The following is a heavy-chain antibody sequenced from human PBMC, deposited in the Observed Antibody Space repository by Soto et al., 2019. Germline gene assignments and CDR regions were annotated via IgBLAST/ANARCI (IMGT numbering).Heavy chain of an antibody. Sequence: PGGSLRLSCAASGFTFSSYGMHWVRQAPGKGLEWVAVISYDGSNKYYADSVKGRFTISRDNSKDTLYLQMNSLRAEDTAVYYCAKDRGVATRPLYGMDAWGQGTTVTVSS. V-gene: IGHV3-30*18. CDR3: AKDRGVATRPLYGMDA. CDR1: GFTFSSYG. D-gene: IGHD5-12*01. CDR2: ISYDGSNK. J-gene: IGHJ6*02.